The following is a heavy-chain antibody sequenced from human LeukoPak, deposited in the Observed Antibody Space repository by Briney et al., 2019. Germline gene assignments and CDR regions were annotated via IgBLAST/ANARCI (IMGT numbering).Heavy chain of an antibody. CDR3: TREYDFWSGTHGGYFDY. V-gene: IGHV3-49*03. J-gene: IGHJ4*02. CDR1: GFTSGDYA. CDR2: IRSKAYGGTT. D-gene: IGHD3-3*01. Sequence: GGSLRPSCTASGFTSGDYAMSWFRQAPGKGLEWVGFIRSKAYGGTTEYAASVKGRFTISRGDSKSIAYLQMNSLKTEDTAVYYCTREYDFWSGTHGGYFDYWGQGTLVTVSS.